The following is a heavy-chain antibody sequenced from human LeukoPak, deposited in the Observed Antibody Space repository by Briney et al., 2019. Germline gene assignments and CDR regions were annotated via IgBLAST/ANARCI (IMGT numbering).Heavy chain of an antibody. CDR1: GFSFSGYW. Sequence: GGSLRFSCAASGFSFSGYWMSWARQAPGKGLEWVALINHGGSEKYYVDSVKGRFTISRDNAENSLDLQMNRLRAEDTAVYYCARTGAPGTVDYWGQGTLVTVSS. J-gene: IGHJ4*02. CDR3: ARTGAPGTVDY. CDR2: INHGGSEK. D-gene: IGHD6-13*01. V-gene: IGHV3-7*01.